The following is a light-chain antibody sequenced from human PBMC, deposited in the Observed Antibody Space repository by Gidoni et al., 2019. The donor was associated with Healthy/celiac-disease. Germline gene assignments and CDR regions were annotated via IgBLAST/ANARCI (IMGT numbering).Light chain of an antibody. CDR3: QSADSSGTWV. J-gene: IGLJ3*02. V-gene: IGLV3-25*03. CDR2: KDS. Sequence: YELPQPPPVSVSPGQTARITCSGDALPKQYAYWYQQKPGQAPVLVIYKDSERTAGIPERFSGSSSGTTVTLTISGVQAEDEADYYCQSADSSGTWVFGGGTKLTVL. CDR1: ALPKQY.